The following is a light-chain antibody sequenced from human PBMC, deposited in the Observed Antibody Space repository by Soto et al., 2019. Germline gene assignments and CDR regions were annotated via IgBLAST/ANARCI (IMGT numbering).Light chain of an antibody. CDR3: QQYNNWPQT. J-gene: IGKJ1*01. Sequence: EIVMTQSPATLSVSPGERATLSCRASQSVSSNLAWYQQKPGQAPRLLIYGASTRATGIPARFSGSRSGTEFTLTISSLQSEDSAVYYCQQYNNWPQTFGQGTKVEIK. CDR1: QSVSSN. V-gene: IGKV3-15*01. CDR2: GAS.